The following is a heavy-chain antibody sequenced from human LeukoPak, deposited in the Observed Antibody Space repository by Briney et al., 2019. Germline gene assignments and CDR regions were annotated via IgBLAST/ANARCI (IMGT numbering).Heavy chain of an antibody. J-gene: IGHJ4*02. Sequence: PGGSLRLSCAASGFTFSSYAMSWVRQAPGKGREWVSAISGSGGSTYYADSVKGRFTISRDNSRDTLYLQMNSLRAEDTAVYYCVKGYYDYVWGSYYFDYSGQGALVTVSS. D-gene: IGHD3-16*01. CDR3: VKGYYDYVWGSYYFDY. V-gene: IGHV3-23*01. CDR2: ISGSGGST. CDR1: GFTFSSYA.